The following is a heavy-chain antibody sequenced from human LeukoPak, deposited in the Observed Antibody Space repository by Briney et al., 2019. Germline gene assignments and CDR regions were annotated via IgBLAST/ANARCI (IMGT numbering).Heavy chain of an antibody. D-gene: IGHD3-10*01. CDR1: GVSISSYY. CDR3: ARVRFGESTTRFDP. V-gene: IGHV4-59*01. J-gene: IGHJ5*02. CDR2: IYYSGST. Sequence: SETLSLTCTVSGVSISSYYWSWIRQPPGKGLEWIGYIYYSGSTNYNPSLKSRVTISVDTSKNQFSLKLSSVTAADTAVYYCARVRFGESTTRFDPWGQGTLVTVSS.